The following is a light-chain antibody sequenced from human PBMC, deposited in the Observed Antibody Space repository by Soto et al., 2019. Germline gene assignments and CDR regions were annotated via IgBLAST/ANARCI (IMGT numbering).Light chain of an antibody. CDR3: QHRSDWTRT. CDR1: QSIGTY. J-gene: IGKJ1*01. Sequence: DIVLTQSPVTLSLSPGERATLSCRASQSIGTYLAWYQQKPDQAPRLLIYHASNRATGIPARFSGSGSGTDFPLTISILEPEDFAVYYCQHRSDWTRTFGQGTKVEVK. CDR2: HAS. V-gene: IGKV3-11*01.